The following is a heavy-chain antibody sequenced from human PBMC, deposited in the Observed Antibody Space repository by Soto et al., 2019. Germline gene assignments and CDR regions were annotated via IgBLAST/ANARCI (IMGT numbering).Heavy chain of an antibody. J-gene: IGHJ6*02. CDR2: ISSSSSYT. CDR3: ARDGVVPAAIAYYYYGMDV. Sequence: GGSLRLSCAASGFTFSDYYMSWIRQAPGKGLEWVSYISSSSSYTNYADSVKGRFTISRDNAKNSLYLQMNSLRAEDTAVYYCARDGVVPAAIAYYYYGMDVWGQGTTVTVSS. CDR1: GFTFSDYY. D-gene: IGHD2-2*02. V-gene: IGHV3-11*06.